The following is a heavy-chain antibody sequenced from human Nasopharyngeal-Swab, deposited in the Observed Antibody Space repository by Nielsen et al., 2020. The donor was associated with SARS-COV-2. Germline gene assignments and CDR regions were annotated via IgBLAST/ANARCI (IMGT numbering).Heavy chain of an antibody. V-gene: IGHV3-74*01. D-gene: IGHD3-22*01. J-gene: IGHJ4*02. Sequence: GESLKISCAASGFSFRTYWMHWVRQSPGKGLLWVSRIDTDGAITNYADSVKGRFTISRDNAKNTLYLQMNSLRAEDTAVYYCARGTFSSGLTHWGQGTLVTVSS. CDR2: IDTDGAIT. CDR3: ARGTFSSGLTH. CDR1: GFSFRTYW.